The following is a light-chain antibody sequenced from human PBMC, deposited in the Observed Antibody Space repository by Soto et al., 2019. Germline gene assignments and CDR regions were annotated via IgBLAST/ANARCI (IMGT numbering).Light chain of an antibody. CDR1: QSVSSSY. CDR2: GAS. CDR3: QQYGSSPQT. J-gene: IGKJ1*01. Sequence: IVLTQPPGTLSLSPGERATLSCRASQSVSSSYLAWYQQKPGQAPRLLLYGASSRATGIPDRFSGSGSGTDFSLTISGLEPEDFAVYYCQQYGSSPQTFGKGTEVEL. V-gene: IGKV3-20*01.